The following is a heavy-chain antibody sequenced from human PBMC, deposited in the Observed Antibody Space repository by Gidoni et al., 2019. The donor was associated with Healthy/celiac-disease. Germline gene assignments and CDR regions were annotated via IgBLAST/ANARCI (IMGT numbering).Heavy chain of an antibody. CDR2: IYYSGST. Sequence: QLQLQESGPGLVKPSETLSLTCTVSGGSISSRSYYWGWIRQPPGKGLEWIGSIYYSGSTYYKPYLKSRVTISVDTSKNQFSLKLSSVTAADTAVYYCARSQVGATDYWGQGTLVTVSS. V-gene: IGHV4-39*01. D-gene: IGHD1-26*01. CDR3: ARSQVGATDY. J-gene: IGHJ4*02. CDR1: GGSISSRSYY.